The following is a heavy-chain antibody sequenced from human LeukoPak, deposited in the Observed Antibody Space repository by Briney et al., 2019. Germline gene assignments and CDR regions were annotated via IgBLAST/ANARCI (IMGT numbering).Heavy chain of an antibody. CDR3: ARARYYDFWSGYYFDY. Sequence: SETLSLTCTLSVGSTSSDYCSWIPRPPGPGLGWIWYIYTSARTTYNPSLKSRVTISVDTSKNQFSPKLSSVTAADTAVYYCARARYYDFWSGYYFDYWGQGTLVTVSS. CDR1: VGSTSSDY. J-gene: IGHJ4*02. CDR2: IYTSART. D-gene: IGHD3-3*01. V-gene: IGHV4-4*09.